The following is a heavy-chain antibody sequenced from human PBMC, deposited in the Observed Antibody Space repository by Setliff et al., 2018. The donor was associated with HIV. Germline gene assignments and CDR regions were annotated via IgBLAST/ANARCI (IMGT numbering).Heavy chain of an antibody. CDR2: INTVTGNP. CDR3: ARRMEMTPIGY. J-gene: IGHJ4*02. D-gene: IGHD2-15*01. CDR1: ADTFTNCL. V-gene: IGHV7-4-1*02. Sequence: GASVKVSCKASADTFTNCLINWVRQAPGQGLEWMGWINTVTGNPTYAQGFTGRFVFSLDTSVITAYLQISSLTAEDGAVYYCARRMEMTPIGYWGQGTLVTVSS.